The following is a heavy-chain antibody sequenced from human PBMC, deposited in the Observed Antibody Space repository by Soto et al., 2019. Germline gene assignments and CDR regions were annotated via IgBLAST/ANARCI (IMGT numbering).Heavy chain of an antibody. CDR3: ARASNYDFWSGYYPDYYYYYGMDV. CDR1: GFTFSDYY. V-gene: IGHV3-11*01. J-gene: IGHJ6*02. CDR2: ISSSGSTI. Sequence: QVQLVESGGGLVKPGGSLRLSCAASGFTFSDYYMSWIRQAPGKGLEWVSYISSSGSTIYYADSVKGRFTISRDNAKNSLYLQINSLRAEDTAVYYCARASNYDFWSGYYPDYYYYYGMDVWGQGTTVTVSS. D-gene: IGHD3-3*01.